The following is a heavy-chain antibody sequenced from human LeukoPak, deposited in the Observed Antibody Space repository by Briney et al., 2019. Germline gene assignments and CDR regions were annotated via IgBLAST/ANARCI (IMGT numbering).Heavy chain of an antibody. CDR3: AKGAAAADEYFQH. J-gene: IGHJ1*01. D-gene: IGHD6-13*01. Sequence: GGSLRLSCAASGFIFGRDSMNWVRQAPGRGLEWISYISRDSDIRYYADSVRGRFTISRDNSKNTLYLQMNSLRAEDTAVYYCAKGAAAADEYFQHWGQGTLVTVSS. CDR1: GFIFGRDS. CDR2: ISRDSDIR. V-gene: IGHV3-48*01.